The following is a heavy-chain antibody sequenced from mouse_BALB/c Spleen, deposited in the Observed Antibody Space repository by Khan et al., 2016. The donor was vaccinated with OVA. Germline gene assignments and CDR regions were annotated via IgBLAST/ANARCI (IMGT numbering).Heavy chain of an antibody. CDR1: GYAFSNYW. CDR3: ARSGYDFFAY. CDR2: IYPGDGNT. J-gene: IGHJ3*01. D-gene: IGHD2-14*01. V-gene: IGHV1-80*01. Sequence: QVQLKQSGAELVRPGSSMKLSCKASGYAFSNYWMNWVRQGPGQGLEWIGQIYPGDGNTNYNGTFKDKATLTADKSSSTAYMQLSSLTYEDSAVYFCARSGYDFFAYWGQGTLVTVSA.